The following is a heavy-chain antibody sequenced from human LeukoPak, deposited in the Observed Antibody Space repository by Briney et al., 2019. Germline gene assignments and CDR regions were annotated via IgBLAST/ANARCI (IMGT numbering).Heavy chain of an antibody. CDR3: ARVPGYDFLTTHYHYYIDV. V-gene: IGHV4-4*07. D-gene: IGHD3-9*01. Sequence: PSETLSLTCTVSGGSISSYYWGWIRQPAGKGLEWIGRIYTSGSTNYNPSLKSRVTMSVDTSKNQFSLRLSSVSAADTAIYFCARVPGYDFLTTHYHYYIDVWGKGTTVTISS. CDR2: IYTSGST. J-gene: IGHJ6*03. CDR1: GGSISSYY.